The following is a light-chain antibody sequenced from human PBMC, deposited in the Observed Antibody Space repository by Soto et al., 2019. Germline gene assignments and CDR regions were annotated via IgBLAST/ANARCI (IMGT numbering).Light chain of an antibody. CDR2: DAS. Sequence: TQSPSSLSASIGDRVTITCRASQGISNSLAWYQQKPGKGPSLLIYDASTLQSGVPSRFSGSGSGTDFTLTINSLQPEDVATYYCQKYKSAPYTFGPGTKVDIK. V-gene: IGKV1-27*01. J-gene: IGKJ3*01. CDR3: QKYKSAPYT. CDR1: QGISNS.